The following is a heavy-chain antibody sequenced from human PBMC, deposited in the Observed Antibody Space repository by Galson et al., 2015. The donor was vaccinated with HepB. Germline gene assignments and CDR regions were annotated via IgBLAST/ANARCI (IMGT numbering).Heavy chain of an antibody. CDR2: IDSDASST. J-gene: IGHJ6*03. D-gene: IGHD5/OR15-5a*01. CDR1: GFTFSSYW. CDR3: ARSTTHSYYYYMDV. Sequence: SLRLSCAASGFTFSSYWIHWVRQVPGKGLLWVARIDSDASSTTYADSVKGRITISRDNAKNTLYLQMNSLRAEDTAVYYCARSTTHSYYYYMDVWGKGTTVTVSS. V-gene: IGHV3-74*01.